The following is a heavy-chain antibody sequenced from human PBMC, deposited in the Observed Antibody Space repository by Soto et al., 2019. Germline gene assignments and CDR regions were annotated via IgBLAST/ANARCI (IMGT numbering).Heavy chain of an antibody. CDR1: GITFSSLW. CDR2: TNGDGSII. CDR3: ASSVLTAYPI. J-gene: IGHJ3*01. D-gene: IGHD3-9*01. Sequence: GITFSSLWMHWVRQVPGKGLVWVSRTNGDGSIISYTDSVKGRFTISRDNAKNTLYLQMNSLRAEDTALYYCASSVLTAYPIWGQGTMVTVSS. V-gene: IGHV3-74*01.